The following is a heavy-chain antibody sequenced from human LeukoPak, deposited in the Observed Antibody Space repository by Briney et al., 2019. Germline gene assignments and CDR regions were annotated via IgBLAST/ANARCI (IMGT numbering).Heavy chain of an antibody. Sequence: SETLSLTCAVYGGSFSGYYWSWIRQPPGKGLEWIGEINHSGSTNYNPSLKSRVTISVDTSKPRFSLKLSSVTAADTAVYYCARGRSDYLRYYFDHWGQGTLVTVSS. CDR1: GGSFSGYY. CDR2: INHSGST. V-gene: IGHV4-34*01. CDR3: ARGRSDYLRYYFDH. J-gene: IGHJ4*02. D-gene: IGHD3-22*01.